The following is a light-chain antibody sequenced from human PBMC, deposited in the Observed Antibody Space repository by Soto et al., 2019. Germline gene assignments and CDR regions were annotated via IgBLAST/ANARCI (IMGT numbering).Light chain of an antibody. Sequence: QAVVTQPPSASGTPGQRVTISCSGSRSNIGSNYVYWYQQLPGTAPRLLIHRNNQRPSGVPDRFSGSKSGTSASLAISGLRSEDEADYHCAAWDDSLSGVIFGGGTKLTVL. V-gene: IGLV1-47*01. CDR3: AAWDDSLSGVI. CDR2: RNN. CDR1: RSNIGSNY. J-gene: IGLJ2*01.